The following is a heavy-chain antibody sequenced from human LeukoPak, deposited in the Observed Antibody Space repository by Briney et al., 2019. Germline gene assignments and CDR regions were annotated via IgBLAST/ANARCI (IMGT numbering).Heavy chain of an antibody. CDR3: AKTSDQLLYSKFDF. Sequence: GGSLGLSCAPSGFTFSFYGMHWVRQAPGKGLEWVAFIQYDGSYKFYADSVQGRFSISRDNSKSTLFLQMNSLRPDDTALYYCAKTSDQLLYSKFDFWGQGTLVTVSS. V-gene: IGHV3-30*02. D-gene: IGHD2-2*02. J-gene: IGHJ4*02. CDR1: GFTFSFYG. CDR2: IQYDGSYK.